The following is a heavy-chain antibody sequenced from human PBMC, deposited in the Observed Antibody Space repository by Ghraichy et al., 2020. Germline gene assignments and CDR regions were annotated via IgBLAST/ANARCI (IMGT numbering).Heavy chain of an antibody. V-gene: IGHV3-48*02. Sequence: GGSLRLSCAVSGFTFSNFALNWVRQAPGKGLEWISYIRTSSDIYYADSVKGRFTISRDNAKNSLYLQMNSLRDEDTALYYCSRDSESTGGNLIFHYWGQGTLVTVSS. CDR3: SRDSESTGGNLIFHY. CDR2: IRTSSDI. D-gene: IGHD4-23*01. CDR1: GFTFSNFA. J-gene: IGHJ4*02.